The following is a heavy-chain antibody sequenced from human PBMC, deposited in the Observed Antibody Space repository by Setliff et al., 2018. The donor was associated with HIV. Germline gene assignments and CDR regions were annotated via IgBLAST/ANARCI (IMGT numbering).Heavy chain of an antibody. CDR1: GGSISSNSYY. J-gene: IGHJ6*03. D-gene: IGHD3-10*01. CDR3: ARDGPLEGSYRYYYYYMDV. V-gene: IGHV4-61*01. Sequence: SETLSLTCTVSGGSISSNSYYWGWIRQPPGKGLEWIGYIYYSGSTNYNPSLKSRVTISVDTSKNQFSLKLSSVTAADTAVYYCARDGPLEGSYRYYYYYMDVWGKGTTVTVSS. CDR2: IYYSGST.